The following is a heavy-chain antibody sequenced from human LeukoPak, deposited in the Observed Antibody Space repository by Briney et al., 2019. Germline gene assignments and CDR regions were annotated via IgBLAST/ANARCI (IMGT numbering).Heavy chain of an antibody. D-gene: IGHD3-10*01. Sequence: GGSLRLSCAASGFTFSSYGMHWVRQAPGKGLEWVALIWYDGSDKYYADSVKDRFTISRDNSKNTLHLQMNSLRAEDTAVYYCARGRVVIPEGPDYWGQGTLVTVSS. V-gene: IGHV3-33*01. CDR2: IWYDGSDK. J-gene: IGHJ4*02. CDR3: ARGRVVIPEGPDY. CDR1: GFTFSSYG.